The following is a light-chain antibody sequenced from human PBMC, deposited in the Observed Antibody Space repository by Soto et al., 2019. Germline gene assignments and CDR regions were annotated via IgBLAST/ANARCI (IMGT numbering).Light chain of an antibody. V-gene: IGLV2-14*01. Sequence: QSALTQPASVSGSPGQSITISCTGTSSDVGGYNYVSWYQQHPGKAPKLMIYDVSNRPSRVSNRFSGSKSGNTASLTISGLQAEDEADYYCSSYTSSSTLWFGTGTKLTVL. CDR3: SSYTSSSTLW. CDR1: SSDVGGYNY. J-gene: IGLJ1*01. CDR2: DVS.